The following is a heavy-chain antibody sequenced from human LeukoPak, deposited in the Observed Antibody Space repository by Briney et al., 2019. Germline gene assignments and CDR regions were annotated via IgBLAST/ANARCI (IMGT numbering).Heavy chain of an antibody. D-gene: IGHD5-24*01. J-gene: IGHJ3*02. Sequence: PGGSLRLSCAASGFTFSSYWMHWVRHAPGKGLVWVSRINSDGSSTSYADSVKGRFTISRDNAKNTLYLQMNSLRAEDTAVYYCASTSRWLGAFDIWGQGTMVTVSS. CDR3: ASTSRWLGAFDI. CDR1: GFTFSSYW. V-gene: IGHV3-74*01. CDR2: INSDGSST.